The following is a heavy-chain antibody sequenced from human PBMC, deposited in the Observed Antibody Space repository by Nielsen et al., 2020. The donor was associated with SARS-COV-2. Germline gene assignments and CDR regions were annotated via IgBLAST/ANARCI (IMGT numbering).Heavy chain of an antibody. CDR1: GYTFTSYA. V-gene: IGHV1-3*01. Sequence: ASVKVSCKASGYTFTSYAMHWVRQAPGQRLEWMGWINAGNGNTKYSQKFQGRVTITRDTSASTAYMELSSLRSEDTAVYYCARDGPVTVTTYVWENAFDYWGQGTLVTVSS. CDR3: ARDGPVTVTTYVWENAFDY. D-gene: IGHD4-11*01. J-gene: IGHJ4*02. CDR2: INAGNGNT.